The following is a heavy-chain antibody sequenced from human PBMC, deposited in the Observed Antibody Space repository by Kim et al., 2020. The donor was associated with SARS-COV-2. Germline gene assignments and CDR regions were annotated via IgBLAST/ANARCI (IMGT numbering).Heavy chain of an antibody. V-gene: IGHV4-34*01. CDR1: GGSFSSYY. Sequence: SETLSLTCAVYGGSFSSYYWNWIRQPPGKGLEWIGKINHSGNTNYNPSLKSRVTISVDTSKNQFSLMLTSVTAADTAVYYCARRVPWRVAFDIWGQGTMVTVSS. CDR2: INHSGNT. J-gene: IGHJ3*02. CDR3: ARRVPWRVAFDI. D-gene: IGHD2-2*01.